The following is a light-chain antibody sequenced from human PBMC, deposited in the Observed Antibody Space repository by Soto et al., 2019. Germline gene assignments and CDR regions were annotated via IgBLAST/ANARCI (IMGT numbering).Light chain of an antibody. CDR1: STDVGSYNY. J-gene: IGLJ1*01. CDR2: AVR. V-gene: IGLV2-14*01. Sequence: SVLTQPASVSGSPGQSITISCTGTSTDVGSYNYVSWYQQHPGKAPKLMIYAVRDRPSGISSRFSGSKPGNTASLTISGLQTEDEADYYCSSYTSSSTLFGTGTKVTVL. CDR3: SSYTSSSTL.